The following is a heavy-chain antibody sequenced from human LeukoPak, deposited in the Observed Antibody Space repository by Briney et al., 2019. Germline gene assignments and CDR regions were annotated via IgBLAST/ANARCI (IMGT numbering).Heavy chain of an antibody. J-gene: IGHJ2*01. CDR2: IYYSGNT. D-gene: IGHD5-24*01. CDR1: GGSNGGYY. CDR3: AKLSWGTRDGYNVWYFDL. V-gene: IGHV4-59*08. Sequence: SETLSLTCTVSGGSNGGYYWSWIRQPPGKGLEWIGYIYYSGNTIYNPSLKSRVTMSVDTSRNQFSLKLSSVTAADTAVYYCAKLSWGTRDGYNVWYFDLWGRGTLVTVSS.